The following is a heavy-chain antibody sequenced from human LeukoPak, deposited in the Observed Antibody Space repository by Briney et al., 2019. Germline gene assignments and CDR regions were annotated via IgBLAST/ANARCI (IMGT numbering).Heavy chain of an antibody. Sequence: SETLSLTCTVSGGSINSYYWSWIRQPAGKGLEWIGRIYTSGSTNYNPSLKSRVTMSVDTSKNQFSLKLSSVTAADTAVYYCARLVRLDDFWSGYFYDYWGQGTLVTVSS. CDR1: GGSINSYY. D-gene: IGHD3-3*01. J-gene: IGHJ4*02. V-gene: IGHV4-4*07. CDR2: IYTSGST. CDR3: ARLVRLDDFWSGYFYDY.